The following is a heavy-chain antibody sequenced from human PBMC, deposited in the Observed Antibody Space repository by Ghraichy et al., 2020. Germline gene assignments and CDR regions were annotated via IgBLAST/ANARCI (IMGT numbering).Heavy chain of an antibody. J-gene: IGHJ4*02. D-gene: IGHD6-19*01. CDR2: INSDGSST. Sequence: GGSLRLSCAASGFTFSSYWMHWVRQAPGKGLVWVSRINSDGSSTSYADSVKGRFTISRDNAKNTLYLQMNSLRAEDTAVYYCARARDDIVASSGWYGFAPFDYWGQGTLVTVSS. V-gene: IGHV3-74*01. CDR3: ARARDDIVASSGWYGFAPFDY. CDR1: GFTFSSYW.